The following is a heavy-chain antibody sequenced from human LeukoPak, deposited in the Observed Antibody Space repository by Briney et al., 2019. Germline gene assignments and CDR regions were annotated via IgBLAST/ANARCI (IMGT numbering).Heavy chain of an antibody. Sequence: GGSLRLSCAASGFSLSNYAVHWVRQAPGKGLEWVSYISNSGSTMYYADSVKGRFTISRDNAKNSLYLQMNSLRAEDTAVYYCARARGSYSFDYWGQGTLVTVSS. CDR2: ISNSGSTM. V-gene: IGHV3-48*04. CDR3: ARARGSYSFDY. J-gene: IGHJ4*02. D-gene: IGHD6-19*01. CDR1: GFSLSNYA.